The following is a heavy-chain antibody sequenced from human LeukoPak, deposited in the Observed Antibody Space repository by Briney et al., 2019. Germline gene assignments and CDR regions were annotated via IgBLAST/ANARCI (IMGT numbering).Heavy chain of an antibody. D-gene: IGHD3-22*01. J-gene: IGHJ3*02. CDR2: ISGSGGST. V-gene: IGHV3-23*01. Sequence: GGSLRLSCAASGFTFSSYAMSWVRQAPGKGLEWVSAISGSGGSTYYADSVKGRFTISRDNSKNTLYLQMNSLRAEDTAVYYCAKDQGYYYDNIKPGCAFDIWGQGTMVTVSS. CDR1: GFTFSSYA. CDR3: AKDQGYYYDNIKPGCAFDI.